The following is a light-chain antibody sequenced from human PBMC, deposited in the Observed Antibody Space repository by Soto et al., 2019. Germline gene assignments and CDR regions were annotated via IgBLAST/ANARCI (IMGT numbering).Light chain of an antibody. CDR1: QSVSSSY. V-gene: IGKV3-20*01. CDR3: QQYGRSLFT. Sequence: EIVLTQSPGTLSLSPGERATLSCRASQSVSSSYLAWYQQKPGQAPRPLIYGASSRATGIPDRFSGSGSGTDFTLTISRLEPEDFAVYYCQQYGRSLFTFGPRTKVDIK. J-gene: IGKJ3*01. CDR2: GAS.